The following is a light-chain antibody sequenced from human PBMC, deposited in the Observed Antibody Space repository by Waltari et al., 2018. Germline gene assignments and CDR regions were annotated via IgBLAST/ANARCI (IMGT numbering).Light chain of an antibody. CDR3: SSYTSSSTVV. CDR2: EVS. V-gene: IGLV2-14*01. Sequence: QSALTQPASVPGSPGQSITISCTGTSSDVGGYNYVSWYQQHPGKAPKLMIYEVSNRPSGVSNRFSGSKSGNMASLTISGLQAEDEADYYCSSYTSSSTVVFGGGTKLTVL. J-gene: IGLJ2*01. CDR1: SSDVGGYNY.